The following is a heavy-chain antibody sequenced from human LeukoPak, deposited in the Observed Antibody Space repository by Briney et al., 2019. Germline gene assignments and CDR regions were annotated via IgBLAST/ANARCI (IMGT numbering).Heavy chain of an antibody. CDR3: ARDHEYDSSGYPVMYFDL. Sequence: SETLSLTCAVSGGFISRYYWRWRRQPPGKGLEWIGYIYYSGSTNYNPSLKSRVTISVDTSKLQFSMKLSSVTAADASLYYCARDHEYDSSGYPVMYFDLWGRGTLVTVSS. CDR1: GGFISRYY. V-gene: IGHV4-59*01. CDR2: IYYSGST. D-gene: IGHD3-22*01. J-gene: IGHJ2*01.